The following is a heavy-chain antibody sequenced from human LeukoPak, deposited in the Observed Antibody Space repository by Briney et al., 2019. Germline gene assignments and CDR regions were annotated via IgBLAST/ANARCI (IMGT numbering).Heavy chain of an antibody. CDR2: IRYDGSNK. CDR1: GFTFSSYG. J-gene: IGHJ4*02. V-gene: IGHV3-30*02. CDR3: AKDLGRSGSYARACDY. D-gene: IGHD3-10*01. Sequence: GGSLRLSCAASGFTFSSYGMHWVRQAPGKGLEWVAFIRYDGSNKYYADSVKGRFTISRDNSKNTLYLQMNSLRAEDTAVYYCAKDLGRSGSYARACDYWGQGTLVTVSS.